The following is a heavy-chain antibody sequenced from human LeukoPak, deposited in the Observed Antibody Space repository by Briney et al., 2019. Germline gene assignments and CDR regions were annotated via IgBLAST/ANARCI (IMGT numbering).Heavy chain of an antibody. CDR1: GFTFSSYS. D-gene: IGHD4-17*01. J-gene: IGHJ5*02. V-gene: IGHV3-21*01. CDR3: ARVATVTTLDNWFDP. Sequence: GGSLRLSCAASGFTFSSYSMNWVRQAPGKGLEWVSSISSSSSYIYYADSVKGRFTISRDNAKNSLYLQMNSLRAEDTAVYYCARVATVTTLDNWFDPWGQGTLVTVSS. CDR2: ISSSSSYI.